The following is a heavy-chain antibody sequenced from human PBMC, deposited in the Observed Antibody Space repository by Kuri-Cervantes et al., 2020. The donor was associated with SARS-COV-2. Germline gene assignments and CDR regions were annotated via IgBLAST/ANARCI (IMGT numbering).Heavy chain of an antibody. CDR3: ARDVSSSWYRVQYYFDY. V-gene: IGHV3-7*01. CDR1: GFTFSSYG. CDR2: IKQDGSEK. Sequence: GGSLRLSCAASGFTFSSYGMHWVRRPPGKGLEWVANIKQDGSEKYYVDSVKGRFTISRDNAKNSLYLQMNSLRDEDTAVYYCARDVSSSWYRVQYYFDYWGQGTLVTVSS. J-gene: IGHJ4*02. D-gene: IGHD6-13*01.